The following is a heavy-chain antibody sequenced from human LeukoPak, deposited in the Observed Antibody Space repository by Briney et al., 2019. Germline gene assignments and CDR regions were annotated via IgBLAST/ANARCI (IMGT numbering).Heavy chain of an antibody. CDR2: FDPEDGET. CDR3: ATAKSVVTMIVVVIGAFDI. CDR1: GYTLTELS. D-gene: IGHD3-22*01. J-gene: IGHJ3*02. V-gene: IGHV1-24*01. Sequence: GASVKVSCKVSGYTLTELSMHWVRQAPGKGLEWVGGFDPEDGETIYAQKFQGRVTMTEDTSTDTAYMELSSLRSEDTAVYYCATAKSVVTMIVVVIGAFDIWGQGTMVTVSS.